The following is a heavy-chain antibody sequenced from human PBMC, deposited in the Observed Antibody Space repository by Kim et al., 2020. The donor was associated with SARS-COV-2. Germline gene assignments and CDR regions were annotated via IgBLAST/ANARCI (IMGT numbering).Heavy chain of an antibody. Sequence: GGSLRLSCAASGFTFSSYSMNWVRQAPGKGLEWVSYISSSSSTIYYADSVKGRFTISRDNAKNSLYLQMNSLRAEDTAVYYCARGMVQSTAYWGQGTLVTVSS. V-gene: IGHV3-48*04. CDR2: ISSSSSTI. CDR3: ARGMVQSTAY. D-gene: IGHD2-2*01. J-gene: IGHJ4*02. CDR1: GFTFSSYS.